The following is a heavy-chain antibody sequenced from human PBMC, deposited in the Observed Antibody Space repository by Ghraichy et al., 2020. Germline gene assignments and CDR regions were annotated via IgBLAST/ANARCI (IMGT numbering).Heavy chain of an antibody. J-gene: IGHJ6*02. CDR3: VRGGSYYYDYYCMDV. CDR2: TYYRSNWYN. V-gene: IGHV6-1*01. D-gene: IGHD1-26*01. Sequence: SETLSLTSAISRDSVSSNSAPLNWISQSPSRGLQWLGRTYYRSNWYNDYAVSVKSRITINPDTSKNQFSLQLNSVTPEDTAVYYCVRGGSYYYDYYCMDVWGQGTTVTVSS. CDR1: RDSVSSNSAP.